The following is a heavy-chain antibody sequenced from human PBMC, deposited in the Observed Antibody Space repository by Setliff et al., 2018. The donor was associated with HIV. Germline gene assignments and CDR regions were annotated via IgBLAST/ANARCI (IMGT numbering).Heavy chain of an antibody. CDR3: VTSSSWSSRLNF. J-gene: IGHJ4*02. CDR2: IYHSEYT. Sequence: SETLSLTCAVSGGSISSDNWWTWVRQAPGKGLEWIGEIYHSEYTNYNPSLKSRVSMSVDTSKNQFSLKLTSVTAADTAVYYCVTSSSWSSRLNFWGPGMLVTVSS. V-gene: IGHV4-4*02. CDR1: GGSISSDNW. D-gene: IGHD2-2*01.